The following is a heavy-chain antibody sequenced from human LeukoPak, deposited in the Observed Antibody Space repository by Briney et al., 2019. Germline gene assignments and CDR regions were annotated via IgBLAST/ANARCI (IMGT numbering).Heavy chain of an antibody. D-gene: IGHD1-26*01. J-gene: IGHJ4*02. V-gene: IGHV3-7*01. CDR3: ARLGATGDYFDY. CDR2: IKQDGSEK. Sequence: PGGSLRLSCAASGFTFSSYWMSWVRQAPGKGLDWVANIKQDGSEKYYVDSVKGRFTISRVNAKNSLYLQMNSLRAEDTAVYYCARLGATGDYFDYWGQGTLVTVSS. CDR1: GFTFSSYW.